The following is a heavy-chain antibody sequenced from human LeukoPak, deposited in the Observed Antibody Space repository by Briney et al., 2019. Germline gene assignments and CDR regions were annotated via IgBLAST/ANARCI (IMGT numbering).Heavy chain of an antibody. Sequence: PGGSLRLSCAASGFTFSSYSTNWVRQAPGKGLEWVSSISSSSSYIYYADSVKGRFTISRDNAKNSLYLQMNSLRAEDTAVYYCASHLYCSSTSCPDYWGQGTLVTVSS. J-gene: IGHJ4*02. D-gene: IGHD2-2*01. CDR1: GFTFSSYS. V-gene: IGHV3-21*01. CDR2: ISSSSSYI. CDR3: ASHLYCSSTSCPDY.